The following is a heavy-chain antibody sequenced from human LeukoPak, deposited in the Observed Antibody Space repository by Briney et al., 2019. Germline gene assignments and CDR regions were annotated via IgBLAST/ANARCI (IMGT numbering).Heavy chain of an antibody. D-gene: IGHD2-21*02. CDR3: ARSLVVVTAISDY. CDR2: ISAYNGNT. CDR1: GYTFTSYG. J-gene: IGHJ4*02. V-gene: IGHV1-18*01. Sequence: ASVKVSCKASGYTFTSYGISWVRQAPGQGLEWMGWISAYNGNTNYAQKFQGRVTMTRDTSTSTVYMELSSLRSEDTAVYYCARSLVVVTAISDYWGQGTLVTVSS.